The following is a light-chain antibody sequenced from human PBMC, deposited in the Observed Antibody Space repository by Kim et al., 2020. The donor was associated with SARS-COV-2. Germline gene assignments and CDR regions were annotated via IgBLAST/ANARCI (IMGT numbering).Light chain of an antibody. CDR2: KAS. V-gene: IGKV1-5*03. J-gene: IGKJ2*01. Sequence: TLSESVGDRVIITCRASQSNSMWLAWYQQKPGKAPKLLISKASSLQSGVPSRFSGSGSGTEFTLTISSLQPDDFGTYYCQQYDNYFGQGTKLEI. CDR1: QSNSMW. CDR3: QQYDNY.